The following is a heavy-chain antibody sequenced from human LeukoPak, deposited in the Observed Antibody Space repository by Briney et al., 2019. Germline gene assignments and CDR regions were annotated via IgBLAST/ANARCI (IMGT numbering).Heavy chain of an antibody. CDR1: GFTFSSYA. V-gene: IGHV3-23*01. CDR2: ISGSGGST. CDR3: TRLRYDSSGYYFDY. D-gene: IGHD3-22*01. Sequence: GGSLRLSCAASGFTFSSYAMSWVRQAPGKGLEWVSAISGSGGSTYYADSVKGQFTISRDNSKNTLYLQMNSLRAEDTAVYYCTRLRYDSSGYYFDYWGQGTLVTVSS. J-gene: IGHJ4*02.